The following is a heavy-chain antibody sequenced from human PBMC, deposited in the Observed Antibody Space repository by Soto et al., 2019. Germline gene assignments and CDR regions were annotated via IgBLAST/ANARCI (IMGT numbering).Heavy chain of an antibody. V-gene: IGHV4-4*07. CDR1: GGSISSYY. J-gene: IGHJ6*02. CDR2: IYTSGST. D-gene: IGHD3-10*01. Sequence: SETLSLTCTVSGGSISSYYWSWIRQPAGKGLEWIGRIYTSGSTNYNPSLKSRVTMSVDTSKNQFSLKLSSVTAADTAVYYCAREAVRYYGPGSKPGYYYGMDVWGQGTTVTVSS. CDR3: AREAVRYYGPGSKPGYYYGMDV.